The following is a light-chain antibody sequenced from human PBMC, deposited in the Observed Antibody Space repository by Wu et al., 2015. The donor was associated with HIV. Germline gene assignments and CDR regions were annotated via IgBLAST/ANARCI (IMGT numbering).Light chain of an antibody. J-gene: IGKJ1*01. CDR1: QSISRY. V-gene: IGKV1-39*01. CDR2: DAS. CDR3: QQSYSAPPWT. Sequence: DIQMTQSPSSLSASVGDRVTITCRASQSISRYLHWFQQKPGKAPNLLIYDASSLHSGVPSRFSGSGSGTEFTLTINSLQPEDFATYYCQQSYSAPPWTFGQGTKVEI.